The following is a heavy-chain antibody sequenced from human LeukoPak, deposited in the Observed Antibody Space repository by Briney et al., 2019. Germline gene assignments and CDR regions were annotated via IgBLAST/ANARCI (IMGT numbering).Heavy chain of an antibody. D-gene: IGHD4-23*01. CDR3: ARGSSLVLGGYSH. Sequence: SSETLSLTCAVSGGSISSGGYSWSWIRQPPGKGLEWIGYIYHSGSTYYNPSLKSRVTISVDTSKNQFSLKLSSVTAADTAVYYCARGSSLVLGGYSHWGQGTLVTVSS. J-gene: IGHJ4*02. CDR2: IYHSGST. CDR1: GGSISSGGYS. V-gene: IGHV4-30-2*01.